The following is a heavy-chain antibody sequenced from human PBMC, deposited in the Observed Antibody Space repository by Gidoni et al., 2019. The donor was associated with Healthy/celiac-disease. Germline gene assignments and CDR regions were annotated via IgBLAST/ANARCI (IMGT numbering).Heavy chain of an antibody. V-gene: IGHV4-38-2*02. J-gene: IGHJ4*02. CDR3: AREGARVVLDY. D-gene: IGHD3-3*01. Sequence: QVQLQESGPGLVKPSETLSLTFPVSCYSIRSGYYWGWIRQPPGKGLGWIGSIYHSGSTYYNPSLKSRVTISVDTSKNQFSLKLSSVTAADTAVYYCAREGARVVLDYWGQGTLVTVSS. CDR1: CYSIRSGYY. CDR2: IYHSGST.